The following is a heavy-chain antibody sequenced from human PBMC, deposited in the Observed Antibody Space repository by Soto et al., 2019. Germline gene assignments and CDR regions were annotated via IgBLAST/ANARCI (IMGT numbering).Heavy chain of an antibody. D-gene: IGHD1-1*01. CDR3: ASGKSQMSQDRMGFYYYMDV. CDR1: GAAFSNYT. CDR2: VIPLLDAS. J-gene: IGHJ6*03. Sequence: QVQLVQSGADVKKPGSSVKISCTASGAAFSNYTFTWVRRAPGQGLEWVGRVIPLLDASNYAEKFQDRVTISADRSTSTVYMELSGLRSEDSAIYYCASGKSQMSQDRMGFYYYMDVWGKATTVTVSS. V-gene: IGHV1-69*08.